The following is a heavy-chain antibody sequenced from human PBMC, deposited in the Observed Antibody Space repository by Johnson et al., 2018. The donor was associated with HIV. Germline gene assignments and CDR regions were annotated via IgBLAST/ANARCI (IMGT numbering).Heavy chain of an antibody. D-gene: IGHD2-15*01. J-gene: IGHJ3*02. Sequence: QVQLVESGGGVVQPGRSLRLSCTASGFTFSTYAMHWVRRAPGKGLEWVAFISYDGNNKYYADSVTGRFTFSRDNSKNTLYLQMNSLRAEDTVVYFGAKVRGGYTEIEAFDIWGQGTMVTVSS. V-gene: IGHV3-30*18. CDR2: ISYDGNNK. CDR3: AKVRGGYTEIEAFDI. CDR1: GFTFSTYA.